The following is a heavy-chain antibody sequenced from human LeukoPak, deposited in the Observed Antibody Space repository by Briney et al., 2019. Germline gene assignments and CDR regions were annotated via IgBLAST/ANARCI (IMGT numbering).Heavy chain of an antibody. V-gene: IGHV3-30*02. J-gene: IGHJ4*02. CDR2: IRYDGSNK. CDR1: GFTFRRYG. Sequence: GGSLRLSCAASGFTFRRYGMHWVREAPGKGLEWVAFIRYDGSNKYYADSVKGRFTISRDNSKNTLYLQMNSLRAEDTAVYYCAKDPTPGFVVVIAIPDYWGQGTLVTVSS. D-gene: IGHD2-21*01. CDR3: AKDPTPGFVVVIAIPDY.